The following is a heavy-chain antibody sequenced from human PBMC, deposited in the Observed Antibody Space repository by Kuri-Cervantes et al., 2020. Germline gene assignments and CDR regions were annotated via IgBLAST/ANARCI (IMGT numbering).Heavy chain of an antibody. V-gene: IGHV4-34*01. J-gene: IGHJ4*02. CDR1: GGSFSGYY. D-gene: IGHD3-10*01. Sequence: SETLSLTCAVYGGSFSGYYWSWIRQPPGKGLEWIGEINHSGGTNYNPSLKSRVTISVDTSKNQFSLKLSSVTAADTAVYYCARGRLYYYGSGTLDYWGQGTLVTVSS. CDR2: INHSGGT. CDR3: ARGRLYYYGSGTLDY.